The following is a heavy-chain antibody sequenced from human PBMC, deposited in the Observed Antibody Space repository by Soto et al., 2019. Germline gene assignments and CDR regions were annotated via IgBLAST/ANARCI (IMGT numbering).Heavy chain of an antibody. V-gene: IGHV3-74*01. J-gene: IGHJ4*02. CDR3: NNWDYVDY. Sequence: EVQLVESGGGLVQPGVSLRLSCAASGFTFSSSWMHCVRQATGKGLVWVARINSDVSSTSYADSVKGRFTISRANAKNTLYLPMDSLIAEDTVVYYYNNWDYVDYWGKGTLLSVS. D-gene: IGHD1-1*01. CDR1: GFTFSSSW. CDR2: INSDVSST.